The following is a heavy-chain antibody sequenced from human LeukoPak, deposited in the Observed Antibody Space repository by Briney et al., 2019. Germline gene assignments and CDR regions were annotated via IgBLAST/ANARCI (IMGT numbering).Heavy chain of an antibody. J-gene: IGHJ4*02. Sequence: ASVKVSCKASGGTFSSYAISWVRQAPGQGLEWMGGIIPIFGTANYAQKFQGRVTITADKSTSTAYMELSRLRSDDTAVYYCATESSEYYYDSSGFDYWGQGTLVTVSS. V-gene: IGHV1-69*06. CDR1: GGTFSSYA. CDR2: IIPIFGTA. D-gene: IGHD3-22*01. CDR3: ATESSEYYYDSSGFDY.